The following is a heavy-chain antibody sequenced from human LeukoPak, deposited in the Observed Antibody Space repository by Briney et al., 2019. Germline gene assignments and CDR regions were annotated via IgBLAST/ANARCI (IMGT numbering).Heavy chain of an antibody. CDR3: ARDLTRDGYLT. CDR2: IYYSGST. V-gene: IGHV4-59*01. J-gene: IGHJ5*02. Sequence: SEALSLTCTVSGGSISSYYWSWIRQPPGKGLEWIGCIYYSGSTNYNPSLKSRVTISVDTSKNQFSLKLSSVTAADTAVYYCARDLTRDGYLTWGQGTLVTVSS. CDR1: GGSISSYY. D-gene: IGHD5-24*01.